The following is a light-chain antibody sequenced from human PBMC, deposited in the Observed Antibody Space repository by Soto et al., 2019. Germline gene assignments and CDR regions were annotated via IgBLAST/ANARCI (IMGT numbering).Light chain of an antibody. CDR2: EAS. V-gene: IGKV3-11*01. CDR1: QSISTY. Sequence: EIVLTQSPATLSLSPGETATLSCRASQSISTYLAWYQQKPGQAPRLLMYEASNRATGVPARFSGSGSGTDFTLTISSLEPEDFEVYYCQQETFGQGTKVEIK. J-gene: IGKJ1*01. CDR3: QQET.